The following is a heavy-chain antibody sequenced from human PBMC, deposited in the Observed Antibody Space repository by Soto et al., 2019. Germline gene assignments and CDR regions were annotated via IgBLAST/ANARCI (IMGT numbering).Heavy chain of an antibody. V-gene: IGHV4-31*03. J-gene: IGHJ4*02. CDR1: GGSISSGGYY. D-gene: IGHD3-22*01. CDR3: ARGDYYDSGTFDY. CDR2: TYYSGST. Sequence: SETLSLTCTVSGGSISSGGYYWSWIRQHPGKGLEWIGYTYYSGSTYYNPSLKSRVTISVDTSKNQFSLKLSSVTAADTAVYYCARGDYYDSGTFDYWGQGTLVTVSS.